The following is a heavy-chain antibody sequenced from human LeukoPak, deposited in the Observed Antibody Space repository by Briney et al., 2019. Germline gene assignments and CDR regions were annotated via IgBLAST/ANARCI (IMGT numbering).Heavy chain of an antibody. CDR2: ISSSGSTI. J-gene: IGHJ4*02. CDR1: GFTFSSYS. D-gene: IGHD3-10*01. V-gene: IGHV3-48*04. CDR3: AREVNSEFDY. Sequence: GGSLRLSCAASGFTFSSYSMNWVRQAPGKGLEWVSYISSSGSTIYYADSVKGRFTISRDNAKNSLYLQMNSLRAEDTAVYYCAREVNSEFDYWGQGTLVTVSS.